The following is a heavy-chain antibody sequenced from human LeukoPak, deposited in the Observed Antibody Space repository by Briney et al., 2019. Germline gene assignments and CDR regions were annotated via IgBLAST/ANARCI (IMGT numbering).Heavy chain of an antibody. Sequence: PSETLSLTCSVSYDSFSSSSYYWGWIRQPPGKGLEWIGSIYYSGSTYYNPSLKSRVTIPVDTSEDQFSLRLSSVTAADTAVYYCARLAYNGDYVNHWGRGTLVTVSS. J-gene: IGHJ4*02. CDR3: ARLAYNGDYVNH. D-gene: IGHD4-17*01. V-gene: IGHV4-39*01. CDR2: IYYSGST. CDR1: YDSFSSSSYY.